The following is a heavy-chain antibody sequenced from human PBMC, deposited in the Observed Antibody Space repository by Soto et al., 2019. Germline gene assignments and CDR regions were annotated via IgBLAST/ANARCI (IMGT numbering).Heavy chain of an antibody. D-gene: IGHD6-13*01. CDR3: ARYSSSWFSFDY. CDR1: GFTFSSYG. Sequence: LRLSCAASGFTFSSYGMHWVRQAPGKGLEWVAVIWYDGSNKYYADSVKGRFTISRDNSKNTLYLQMNSLRAEDTAVYYCARYSSSWFSFDYWGQGTLVTVSS. CDR2: IWYDGSNK. V-gene: IGHV3-33*01. J-gene: IGHJ4*02.